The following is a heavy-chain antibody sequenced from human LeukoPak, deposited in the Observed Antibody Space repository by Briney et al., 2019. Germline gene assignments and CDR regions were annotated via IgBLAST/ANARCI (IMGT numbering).Heavy chain of an antibody. D-gene: IGHD2-21*01. Sequence: SQTLSLICAISGDSVSSNSAAWNWIRQSPSRGLEWLGRTYYRSKWFFNYEVSVRSRITINPDTSKNQFSLQLNSVTPEDTAVYFCAREIEAQTTYCAFDIWGQGTMVTVSS. CDR3: AREIEAQTTYCAFDI. CDR2: TYYRSKWFF. V-gene: IGHV6-1*01. CDR1: GDSVSSNSAA. J-gene: IGHJ3*02.